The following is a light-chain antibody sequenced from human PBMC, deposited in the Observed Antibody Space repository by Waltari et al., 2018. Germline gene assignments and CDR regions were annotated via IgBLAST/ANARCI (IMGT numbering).Light chain of an antibody. CDR3: CAYAGSYTVV. CDR1: SSDVGGYNY. V-gene: IGLV2-11*01. Sequence: QSALTQPRSVSGSPGQSVTISCTGTSSDVGGYNYVSWYQPHPGKAPKLMIYDVSKRPAGVPDRFSGAKSGNTASLTSSGLQAEDEAEYYCCAYAGSYTVVFGGGTKLTVL. CDR2: DVS. J-gene: IGLJ2*01.